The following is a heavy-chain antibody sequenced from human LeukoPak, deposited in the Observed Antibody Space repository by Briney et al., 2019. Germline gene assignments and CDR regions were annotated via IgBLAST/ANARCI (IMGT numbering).Heavy chain of an antibody. V-gene: IGHV1-46*01. CDR3: ARDRADYYDSSGSLYYFDY. CDR1: GYTFTGYY. Sequence: ASVKVSCKASGYTFTGYYMHWVRQAPGQGLEWMGIINPSGGSTSYAQKFQGRVTMTRDTSTSTVYMELSSLRSEDTAVYYCARDRADYYDSSGSLYYFDYWGQGTLVTVSS. D-gene: IGHD3-22*01. CDR2: INPSGGST. J-gene: IGHJ4*02.